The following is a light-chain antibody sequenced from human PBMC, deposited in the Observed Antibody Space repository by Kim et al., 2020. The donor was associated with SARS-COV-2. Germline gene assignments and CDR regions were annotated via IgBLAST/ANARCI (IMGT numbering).Light chain of an antibody. V-gene: IGKV3-15*01. J-gene: IGKJ2*01. CDR1: QSISSN. CDR2: GAS. CDR3: QQYNNWPYT. Sequence: SVSPGDRATLSCWASQSISSNLAWYQHKPGQSPRLLLYGASTRATDIPPRFSGSGSGTEFTLTISSLQSEDFAVYYCQQYNNWPYTFGQGTKLEI.